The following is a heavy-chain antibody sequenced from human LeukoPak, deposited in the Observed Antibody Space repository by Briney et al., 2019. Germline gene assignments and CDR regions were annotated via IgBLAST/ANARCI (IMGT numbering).Heavy chain of an antibody. D-gene: IGHD2/OR15-2a*01. J-gene: IGHJ3*02. Sequence: ASVKVSCKASGYTVTGYYMHWVRQAPGQGLEWMGWINPNSGGTNYAQKFQGRVTMTRDTSISTAYMELSRLRSDDTAVYYCARRGILTDAFDIWGQGTMVTVSS. CDR2: INPNSGGT. V-gene: IGHV1-2*02. CDR3: ARRGILTDAFDI. CDR1: GYTVTGYY.